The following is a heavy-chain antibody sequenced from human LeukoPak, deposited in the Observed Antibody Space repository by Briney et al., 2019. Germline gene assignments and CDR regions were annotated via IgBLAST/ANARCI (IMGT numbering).Heavy chain of an antibody. Sequence: PGGSLRLSCAASGFTVSSNYMSWVRQAPGKGLEWGSVIYSGGSTYYADSVKGRFTISRDNSKNTLYLQMNSLRAEDTAVYYCAGGSVAAAGTNWFDPWGQGTLVTVSS. CDR1: GFTVSSNY. V-gene: IGHV3-53*01. D-gene: IGHD6-13*01. CDR3: AGGSVAAAGTNWFDP. CDR2: IYSGGST. J-gene: IGHJ5*02.